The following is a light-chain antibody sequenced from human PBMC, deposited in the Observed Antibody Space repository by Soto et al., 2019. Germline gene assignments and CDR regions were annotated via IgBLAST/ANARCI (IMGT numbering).Light chain of an antibody. V-gene: IGKV1-5*03. J-gene: IGKJ4*01. CDR3: QQYDRYPLT. CDR2: RAS. Sequence: DIQMTQSPSILSTSVGDRVTITCRASQSVSGWLAWYQQKPGKAPKLPIYRASSLRSGVPSRFSGSASGTEFTLTISGLQPDDFATYYCQQYDRYPLTFGGGTKVEI. CDR1: QSVSGW.